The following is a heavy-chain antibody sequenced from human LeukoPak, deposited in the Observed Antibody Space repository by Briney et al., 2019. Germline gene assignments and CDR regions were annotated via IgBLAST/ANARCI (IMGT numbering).Heavy chain of an antibody. CDR3: ANQVCTIFGVVIGFCYFDY. J-gene: IGHJ4*02. CDR1: GFTFSGYG. D-gene: IGHD3-3*01. Sequence: GGSLRLSCAASGFTFSGYGMSWVRQAPGKGLEWVSAISGSGGSTYYADSVKGRFTISRDNSKNTLYLQMNSLRAEDTAVYYCANQVCTIFGVVIGFCYFDYWGQGTLVTVSS. CDR2: ISGSGGST. V-gene: IGHV3-23*01.